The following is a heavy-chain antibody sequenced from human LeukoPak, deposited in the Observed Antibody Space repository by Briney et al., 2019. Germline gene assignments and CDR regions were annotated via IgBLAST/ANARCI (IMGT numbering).Heavy chain of an antibody. CDR2: INAGNGNT. Sequence: ASVKVSCKASGYTFTSYAMHWVRLAPGQRLEWMGWINAGNGNTKYSQKFQGRVTITRDTSASTAYMELSSLRSEDTAVYYCARGRHDYGDYRHDYWGQGTLVTVSS. J-gene: IGHJ4*02. CDR1: GYTFTSYA. D-gene: IGHD4-17*01. CDR3: ARGRHDYGDYRHDY. V-gene: IGHV1-3*01.